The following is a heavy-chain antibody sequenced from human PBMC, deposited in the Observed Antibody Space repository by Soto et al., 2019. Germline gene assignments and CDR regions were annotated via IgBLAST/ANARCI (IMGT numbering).Heavy chain of an antibody. D-gene: IGHD6-19*01. J-gene: IGHJ6*02. CDR1: GYTFSIYG. CDR3: ARHVSSGHLGGMDV. CDR2: ISVYNGNT. V-gene: IGHV1-18*01. Sequence: SVEVSCKASGYTFSIYGISWVRQAPGQGLEWMGWISVYNGNTDYAQDLQGRVTLTTDTSTGTAHMELRSLRSADTAVYYCARHVSSGHLGGMDVWGQGTKVTVYS.